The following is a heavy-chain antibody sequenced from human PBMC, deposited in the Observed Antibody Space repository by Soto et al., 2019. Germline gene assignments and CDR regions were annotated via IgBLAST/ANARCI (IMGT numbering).Heavy chain of an antibody. V-gene: IGHV3-23*01. CDR2: INGGGGT. CDR1: GFTFSNYF. Sequence: EVQLLESGGDLVQPGGSLRLSWAASGFTFSNYFMRWVRQAPGKGLEWVSGINGGGGTAYADSVKGRFTISRDNSKNTLYLQMNSLRTDDTAVYYCAKARGGSSPPIDYWGQGTLVTVSS. D-gene: IGHD6-6*01. J-gene: IGHJ4*02. CDR3: AKARGGSSPPIDY.